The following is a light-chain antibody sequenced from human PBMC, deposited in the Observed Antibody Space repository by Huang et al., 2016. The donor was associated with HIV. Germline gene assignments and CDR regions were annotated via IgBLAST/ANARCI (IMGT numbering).Light chain of an antibody. CDR3: QQRKYWPPIT. CDR2: DAS. V-gene: IGKV3-11*01. J-gene: IGKJ5*01. CDR1: PSVNSY. Sequence: ETVLTQSPATLSLSPGERATLSCRASPSVNSYLAWYQQKPGQTPGLLIYDASNRDTGNPARFSGSGSGTDFTLTISSLEPEDFAVYYCQQRKYWPPITFGQGTRLEIK.